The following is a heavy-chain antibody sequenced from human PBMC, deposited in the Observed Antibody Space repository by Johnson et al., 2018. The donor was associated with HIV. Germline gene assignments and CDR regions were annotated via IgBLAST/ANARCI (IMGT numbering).Heavy chain of an antibody. CDR3: AKGLNRGGDAFDI. J-gene: IGHJ3*02. V-gene: IGHV3-33*06. CDR1: GFTFSSYG. D-gene: IGHD3-10*01. CDR2: IWYDGSNK. Sequence: VQLVESGGGVVQPGRSLRLSCAASGFTFSSYGMHWVRQAPGKGLEWVAVIWYDGSNKYYADSVKGRFTISRDNSKNTLYPQMNSLRAEDTAVYYCAKGLNRGGDAFDIWGQGTMVTVSS.